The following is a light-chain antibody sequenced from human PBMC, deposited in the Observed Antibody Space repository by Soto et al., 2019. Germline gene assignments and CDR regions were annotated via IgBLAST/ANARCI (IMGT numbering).Light chain of an antibody. V-gene: IGKV3-15*01. J-gene: IGKJ1*01. CDR1: QSVSSD. CDR3: QQYNNWPRT. Sequence: KVVTPSPATPSVAPGERATPSRRASQSVSSDLAWYHQKPGQAPRLLIYGASTRATGIPARFSGSGSGTEFTLTINSLQSEDFAVYYCQQYNNWPRTFGQGTKVDIK. CDR2: GAS.